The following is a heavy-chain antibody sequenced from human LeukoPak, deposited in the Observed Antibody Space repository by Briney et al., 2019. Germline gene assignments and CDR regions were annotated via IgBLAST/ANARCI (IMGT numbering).Heavy chain of an antibody. V-gene: IGHV1-69*06. Sequence: PGSSVKVSCKASGGTFSSYAISWVRQAPGQGLEWMGGIIPIFGTANYAQKFQGRVTITADKSTSTAYMELSSLRSEDTAVYYCARVSSGWYVPFDYWGQGTLVTVSS. CDR3: ARVSSGWYVPFDY. CDR1: GGTFSSYA. CDR2: IIPIFGTA. J-gene: IGHJ4*02. D-gene: IGHD6-19*01.